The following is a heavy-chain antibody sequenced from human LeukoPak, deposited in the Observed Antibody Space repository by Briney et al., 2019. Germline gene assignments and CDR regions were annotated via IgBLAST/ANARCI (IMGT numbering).Heavy chain of an antibody. CDR2: IYYDGSA. CDR1: GGSITSSSHY. V-gene: IGHV4-39*07. Sequence: SETLSLTCTVSGGSITSSSHYWGWIRQPPGQGLQWIGLIYYDGSAYYNLSLKSRLTISIDTSKSQFSLKLNSVTAADTAVYYCARVAQKLERITVAGTSEWRANWYFDLWGRGTLVTVSS. D-gene: IGHD6-19*01. J-gene: IGHJ2*01. CDR3: ARVAQKLERITVAGTSEWRANWYFDL.